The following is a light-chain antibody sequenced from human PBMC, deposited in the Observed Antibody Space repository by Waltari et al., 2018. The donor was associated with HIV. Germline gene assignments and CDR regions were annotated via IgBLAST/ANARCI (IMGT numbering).Light chain of an antibody. CDR2: KDN. V-gene: IGLV3-25*03. Sequence: SHELTQPPSVSVSPGQTATISCSGAILARKYDYWFQQKPGQAPVLLIYKDNERPTAITERFSGSSSGATVTLTITGVRAEDEADYYCQGIDSSGRKVFGGGTRLTVL. CDR3: QGIDSSGRKV. CDR1: ILARKY. J-gene: IGLJ2*01.